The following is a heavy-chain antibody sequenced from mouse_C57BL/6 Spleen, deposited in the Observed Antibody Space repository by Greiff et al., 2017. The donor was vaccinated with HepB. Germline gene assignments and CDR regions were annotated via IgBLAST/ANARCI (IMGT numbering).Heavy chain of an antibody. D-gene: IGHD2-1*01. V-gene: IGHV1-81*01. J-gene: IGHJ3*01. Sequence: QVQLQQSGAELARPGASVKLSCKASGYTFTSYGISWVKQRTGQGLEWIGEIYPRSGNTYYNEKFKGKATLTADKSSSTAYMELRSLTSEDSAVYFCARGGVYYGNSAWFAYWGQGTLVTASA. CDR1: GYTFTSYG. CDR2: IYPRSGNT. CDR3: ARGGVYYGNSAWFAY.